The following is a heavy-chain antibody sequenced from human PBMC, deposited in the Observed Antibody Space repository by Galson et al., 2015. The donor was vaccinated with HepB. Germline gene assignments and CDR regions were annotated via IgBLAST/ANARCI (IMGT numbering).Heavy chain of an antibody. V-gene: IGHV3-49*03. CDR1: GFNFGDYA. Sequence: SLRLSCATSGFNFGDYAMSWFRQAPGKGLEWVGFIRIKAYGETTEYATPVKGRFTISRDDSKGIAYLQMNSPKTEDTAVYFCAGDIGSGTYYRGYLYYHFGMDVWGQGTTVTVSS. J-gene: IGHJ6*02. CDR3: AGDIGSGTYYRGYLYYHFGMDV. D-gene: IGHD3-10*01. CDR2: IRIKAYGETT.